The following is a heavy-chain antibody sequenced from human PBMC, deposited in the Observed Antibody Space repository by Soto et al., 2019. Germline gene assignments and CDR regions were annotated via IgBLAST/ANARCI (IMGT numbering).Heavy chain of an antibody. J-gene: IGHJ4*02. CDR2: IYSSGST. CDR3: ARQTTFSSSWYDY. D-gene: IGHD6-13*01. Sequence: PSETLSLTCTVSGGSISNYYWTWIRQPAGEGLVWIGRIYSSGSTNYNSSLKSRLTMSVDTSKNQFSLKLTSVTAADTAVYYCARQTTFSSSWYDYWGQGTLVTVSS. CDR1: GGSISNYY. V-gene: IGHV4-4*07.